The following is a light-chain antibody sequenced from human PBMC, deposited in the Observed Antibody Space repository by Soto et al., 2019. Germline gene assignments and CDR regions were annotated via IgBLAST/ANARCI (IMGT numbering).Light chain of an antibody. CDR3: QHYDSLPLT. J-gene: IGKJ4*01. V-gene: IGKV1-5*01. CDR2: DVS. Sequence: DIQMTQSPSTLSASVGDRVTITCRASQSITSWLAWYLQKPGKAPKLLIYDVSSLESGVPSRFSGSGSGTEFTLTITRLEPEDFAVYFCQHYDSLPLTFGGGTKVDIK. CDR1: QSITSW.